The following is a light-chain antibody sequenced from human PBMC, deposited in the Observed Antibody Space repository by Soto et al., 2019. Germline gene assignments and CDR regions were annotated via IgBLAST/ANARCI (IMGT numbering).Light chain of an antibody. J-gene: IGKJ5*01. V-gene: IGKV2-28*01. CDR2: VGS. CDR3: MQALRTPPT. Sequence: DIVMSESPRSLPVTPGEPASIFCRSIESLLDRHGYNYLDWYLQEQGQSPQLLIYVGSNRSSGVPDRFSGSGAGTDFTLKISRVEAEDVGVYYCMQALRTPPTFGQGTRLEIK. CDR1: ESLLDRHGYNY.